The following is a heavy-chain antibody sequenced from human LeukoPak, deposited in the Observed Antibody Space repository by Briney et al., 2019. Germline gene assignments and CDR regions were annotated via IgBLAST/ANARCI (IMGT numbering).Heavy chain of an antibody. Sequence: GGSLRLSCAAYVFTFSSYGMSWVRQAPGKGLEWVSAISGSGGSTYYADSVKGRFTISRDNSKNTLYLQMNSLRAEDTAVYYCAKGTGWYPSTFDYWGQGTLVTVSS. CDR2: ISGSGGST. CDR3: AKGTGWYPSTFDY. CDR1: VFTFSSYG. J-gene: IGHJ4*02. V-gene: IGHV3-23*01. D-gene: IGHD6-19*01.